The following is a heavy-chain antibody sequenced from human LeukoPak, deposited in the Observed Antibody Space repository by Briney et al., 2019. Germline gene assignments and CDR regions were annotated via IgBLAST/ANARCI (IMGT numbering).Heavy chain of an antibody. D-gene: IGHD3-9*01. J-gene: IGHJ3*02. CDR3: ARDVRYFDWLLISDAFDI. CDR1: GYTFTSYG. Sequence: GASVKVSCKASGYTFTSYGISWVRQAPGQGLEWMGGIIAYNGNTNYAQKLQGRVPMTTDTSKSTDYMELRSLRSDATGVYYCARDVRYFDWLLISDAFDIWGQGTMVTVSS. CDR2: IIAYNGNT. V-gene: IGHV1-18*01.